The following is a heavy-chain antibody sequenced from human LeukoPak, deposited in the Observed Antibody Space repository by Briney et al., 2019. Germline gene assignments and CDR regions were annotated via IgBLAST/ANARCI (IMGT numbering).Heavy chain of an antibody. D-gene: IGHD5-12*01. CDR1: GYTFTNYY. V-gene: IGHV1-46*01. Sequence: ASVKVSCKASGYTFTNYYMNWVRQAPGQGLEWMGIINPSGGSTSYAQKFQGRVTVTRDTSTITVYMELSSLRSEDTAMYYCAREGEIGYDLSDYWGQGTLVTVSS. J-gene: IGHJ4*02. CDR3: AREGEIGYDLSDY. CDR2: INPSGGST.